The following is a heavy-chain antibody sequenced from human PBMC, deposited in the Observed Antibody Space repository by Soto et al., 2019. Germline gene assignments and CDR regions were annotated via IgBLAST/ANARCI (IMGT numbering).Heavy chain of an antibody. D-gene: IGHD6-6*01. Sequence: SGPTLVKPTQTLTLTCTVSGFSVSTSGVGVGWIRQPPGKALEWLALIYWNDDKRYSPSLKSRLTITKDTSKNQVVLTMTNMDPVDTATYYCAHIMTPYSRSSDFDYWGQGTLVTVSS. V-gene: IGHV2-5*01. J-gene: IGHJ4*02. CDR3: AHIMTPYSRSSDFDY. CDR2: IYWNDDK. CDR1: GFSVSTSGVG.